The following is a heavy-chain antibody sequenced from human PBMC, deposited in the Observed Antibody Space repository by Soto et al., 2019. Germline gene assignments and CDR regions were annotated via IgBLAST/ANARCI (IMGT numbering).Heavy chain of an antibody. Sequence: QVQLLQSGGEVKKPGSSVKVSCKASGGTFSTDTVSWVRQAPGQGFEWMGRIIPILDVTNYAQNFQGRLTITADKSTTTAYMDLSSLRSEDTAMYYCARGSYYGGHYEDYFDPWGQGTLVTVSS. J-gene: IGHJ5*02. CDR3: ARGSYYGGHYEDYFDP. D-gene: IGHD3-3*01. V-gene: IGHV1-69*02. CDR2: IIPILDVT. CDR1: GGTFSTDT.